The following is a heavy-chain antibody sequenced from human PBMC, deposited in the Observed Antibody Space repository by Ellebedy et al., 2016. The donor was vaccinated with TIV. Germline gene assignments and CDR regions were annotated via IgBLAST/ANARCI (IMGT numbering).Heavy chain of an antibody. V-gene: IGHV3-21*01. Sequence: GESLKISXAASGFTFSSYSMNWVRQAPGKGLEWVSSISSSSSYIYYADSVKGRFTISRDNAKNSLYLQMDSLRVEDTAVYNCVRETHDPRDYWGQGTLVTVSS. CDR1: GFTFSSYS. CDR3: VRETHDPRDY. CDR2: ISSSSSYI. J-gene: IGHJ4*02.